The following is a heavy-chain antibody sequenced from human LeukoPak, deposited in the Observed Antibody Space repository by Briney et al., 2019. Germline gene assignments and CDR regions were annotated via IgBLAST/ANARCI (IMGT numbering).Heavy chain of an antibody. D-gene: IGHD3-10*01. Sequence: GGSLRLSCAASGFPFSNYWMHWVRQAPGKGLVWVLRSNSDASHTNYADSVKGRFTISKDNAKNTLVLQMNSLRAEDTAAYYCAITGYGPGLNSWGQGTLVTVSS. CDR1: GFPFSNYW. CDR3: AITGYGPGLNS. V-gene: IGHV3-74*01. CDR2: SNSDASHT. J-gene: IGHJ4*02.